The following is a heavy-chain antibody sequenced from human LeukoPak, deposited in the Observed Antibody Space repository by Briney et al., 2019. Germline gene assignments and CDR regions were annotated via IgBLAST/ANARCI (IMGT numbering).Heavy chain of an antibody. CDR2: IYYSGST. D-gene: IGHD5-12*01. J-gene: IGHJ4*02. CDR1: GGSISSYY. CDR3: ARSPEIVATIADFDY. Sequence: SETLSLTCTVSGGSISSYYWSWIRQPPGKGLEWLGYIYYSGSTNYNPSLKSRVTISVDTSNNQFSLKLSSVTAADTAVYYCARSPEIVATIADFDYWGQGTLVTVSS. V-gene: IGHV4-59*01.